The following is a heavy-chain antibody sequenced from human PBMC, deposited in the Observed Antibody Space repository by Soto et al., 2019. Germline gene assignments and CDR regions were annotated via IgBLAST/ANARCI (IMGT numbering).Heavy chain of an antibody. Sequence: ASVKVSWKASGYTFTSYGISWVRQAPGQGLEWMGWISAYNGNTNYAQKLQGRVTMTTDTSTSTAYMELRSLRSDDTAVYYCARDSHLRTYYDILTGYYPSYYYGLDVWGQGTTVTVSS. J-gene: IGHJ6*02. CDR2: ISAYNGNT. CDR1: GYTFTSYG. D-gene: IGHD3-9*01. V-gene: IGHV1-18*01. CDR3: ARDSHLRTYYDILTGYYPSYYYGLDV.